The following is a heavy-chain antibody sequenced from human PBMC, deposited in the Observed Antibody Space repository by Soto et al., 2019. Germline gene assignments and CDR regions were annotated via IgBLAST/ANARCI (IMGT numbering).Heavy chain of an antibody. CDR2: ISYDGSNK. Sequence: QVQLVESGGGVVQPGRSLRLSCAASGFTFSSYGMHWVRQAPGKGMEWVAVISYDGSNKYYADSVKGRFTISSDNSKNTLYLQMNSLRAEDTAVYYCAKDGLKYYYDSSGYYCGYWGQGTLVTVAA. V-gene: IGHV3-30*18. CDR1: GFTFSSYG. J-gene: IGHJ4*02. CDR3: AKDGLKYYYDSSGYYCGY. D-gene: IGHD3-22*01.